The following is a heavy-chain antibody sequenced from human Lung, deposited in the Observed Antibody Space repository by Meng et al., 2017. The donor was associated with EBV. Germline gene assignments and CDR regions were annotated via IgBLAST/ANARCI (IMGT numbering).Heavy chain of an antibody. CDR1: GASVSSDNW. CDR2: IFHSGST. D-gene: IGHD6-19*01. CDR3: ARIGVAASWDY. V-gene: IGHV4-4*02. J-gene: IGHJ4*02. Sequence: QVQLPESGPGLVKPSGTLSLTCGVSGASVSSDNWWTWVRQSPGKGLEWIGEIFHSGSTAYNPSLKSRVTISLDKSNNQFSLKLNSVTAADTAVYYCARIGVAASWDYWGQGTLVTVFS.